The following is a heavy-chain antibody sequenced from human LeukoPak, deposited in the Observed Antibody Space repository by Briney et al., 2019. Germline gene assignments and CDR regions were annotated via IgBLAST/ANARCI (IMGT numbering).Heavy chain of an antibody. Sequence: SETLSLTCTASGGSISSSSYYWGWIRQPAGKGLEWIGSIYYSGKTYHNPSLKSRVTISVDTSKNQFSLKLTSVTAADTAVYYCAKSVEVNPYYFDYWGQGTLVTVSS. D-gene: IGHD3-22*01. CDR1: GGSISSSSYY. J-gene: IGHJ4*02. CDR3: AKSVEVNPYYFDY. V-gene: IGHV4-39*01. CDR2: IYYSGKT.